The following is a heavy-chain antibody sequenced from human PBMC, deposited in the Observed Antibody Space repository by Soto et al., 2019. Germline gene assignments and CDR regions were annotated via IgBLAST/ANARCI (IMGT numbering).Heavy chain of an antibody. CDR3: ARPREAGKNYYGVDV. J-gene: IGHJ6*02. D-gene: IGHD6-19*01. CDR2: IYPGDSDT. CDR1: GYSFTSYW. Sequence: GESLKISCKGAGYSFTSYWIGWVRQMPGKGLEWMGIIYPGDSDTRYSPSFQGQVTIPADKSISTAYLQWSSLKASDTAMYYCARPREAGKNYYGVDVWGQGTTVTVSS. V-gene: IGHV5-51*01.